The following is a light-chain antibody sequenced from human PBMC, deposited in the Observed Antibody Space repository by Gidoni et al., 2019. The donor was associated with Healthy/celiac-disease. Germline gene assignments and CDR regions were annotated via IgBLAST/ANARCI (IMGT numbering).Light chain of an antibody. J-gene: IGKJ4*01. Sequence: DIQMTQSPSSLSASVGDRVTITCQASQDISNYLNWYQQKPGKAPKLLIYDASNVETGVPSRFSGSGSGTDFTFTISSLQPEDIATYYCQQYDNLPCFGGGTKVEIK. CDR2: DAS. CDR3: QQYDNLPC. CDR1: QDISNY. V-gene: IGKV1-33*01.